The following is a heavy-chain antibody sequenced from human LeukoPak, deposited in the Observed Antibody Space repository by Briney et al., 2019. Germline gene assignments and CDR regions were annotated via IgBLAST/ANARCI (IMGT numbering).Heavy chain of an antibody. CDR2: IKVDGSEK. J-gene: IGHJ4*02. V-gene: IGHV3-7*03. D-gene: IGHD6-13*01. CDR3: ARDSGWWRFDF. CDR1: GLNFSSRW. Sequence: GGSLRLSCAASGLNFSSRWMNWVRQAPGQGLEWVASIKVDGSEKHYVDSVKGRFTISRDNGKNSLYLQMNSLRAEDTAVYYCARDSGWWRFDFWGQGTLVTVSS.